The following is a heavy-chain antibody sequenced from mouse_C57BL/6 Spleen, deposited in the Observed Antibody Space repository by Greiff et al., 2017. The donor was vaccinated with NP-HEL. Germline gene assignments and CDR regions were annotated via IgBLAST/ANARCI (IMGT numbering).Heavy chain of an antibody. CDR2: IDPNSGGT. Sequence: VQLQQPGAELVKPGASVKLSCKASGYTFTSYWMHWVKQRPGRGLEWIGRIDPNSGGTKYNEKIKSKAQMTVDTPSSTAYMQRSSLTSEDSAVYYCARQGVPAYAMAYWGQGTSVTVSS. CDR3: ARQGVPAYAMAY. J-gene: IGHJ4*01. V-gene: IGHV1-72*01. CDR1: GYTFTSYW.